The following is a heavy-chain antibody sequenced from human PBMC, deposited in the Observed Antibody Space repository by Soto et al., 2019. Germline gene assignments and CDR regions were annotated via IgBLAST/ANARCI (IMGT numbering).Heavy chain of an antibody. V-gene: IGHV1-8*01. J-gene: IGHJ5*02. CDR3: ARERSAAGTGWFDP. Sequence: QVQLVQSGAEVKKPGASVKVSCKASGYTFTSYDINWVRQATGQGLEGMGWMNPNSGNTGYAQTFQGRVTMTRNTSISTAYMELSSLRSEDTAVYYCARERSAAGTGWFDPWGQGTLVTVSS. CDR2: MNPNSGNT. CDR1: GYTFTSYD. D-gene: IGHD6-13*01.